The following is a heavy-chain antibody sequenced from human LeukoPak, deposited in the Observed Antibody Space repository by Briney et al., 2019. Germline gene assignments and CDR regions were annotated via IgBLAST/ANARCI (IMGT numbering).Heavy chain of an antibody. Sequence: PSETLSLTCTVSGGAINSGSYHWSWIRQPAGKGLEWIGRIHTSGSTNYNPSLNSRVTISLDTSKNQFSLNLGSVTAADTAVYYCARGGSYSDFDSWGQGTLVTVSS. CDR2: IHTSGST. V-gene: IGHV4-61*02. J-gene: IGHJ4*02. D-gene: IGHD1-26*01. CDR1: GGAINSGSYH. CDR3: ARGGSYSDFDS.